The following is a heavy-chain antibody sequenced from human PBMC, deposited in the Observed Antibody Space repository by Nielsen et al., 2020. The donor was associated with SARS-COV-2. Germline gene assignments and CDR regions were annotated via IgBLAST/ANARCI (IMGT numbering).Heavy chain of an antibody. CDR2: ISWDGGST. V-gene: IGHV3-43*01. J-gene: IGHJ4*02. D-gene: IGHD2-15*01. CDR1: GFTFDDYT. Sequence: GGSLRLSCAASGFTFDDYTMHWVRQAPGKGLEWVSLISWDGGSTYYADSVKGRFTISRDNSKNTLYLQMNSLRAEDTAVYYCARGYCSGGSCYNFDYWGQGTLVTVSS. CDR3: ARGYCSGGSCYNFDY.